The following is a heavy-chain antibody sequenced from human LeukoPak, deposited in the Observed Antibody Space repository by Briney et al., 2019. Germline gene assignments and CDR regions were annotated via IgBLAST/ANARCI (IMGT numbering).Heavy chain of an antibody. D-gene: IGHD1-26*01. V-gene: IGHV4-59*08. CDR3: ARKVGMSFGY. CDR1: GESISSFY. Sequence: SETLSLTCTVSGESISSFYWSWIRQPPGKELEWIGFMYSYGSTNYNPSLKSRVTISIDTSKNQFSLKVNSVTAADTAVYYCARKVGMSFGYWGQGSLVTVSS. J-gene: IGHJ4*02. CDR2: MYSYGST.